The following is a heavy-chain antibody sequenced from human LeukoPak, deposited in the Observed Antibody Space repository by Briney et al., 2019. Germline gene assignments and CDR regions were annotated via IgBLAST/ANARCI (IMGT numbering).Heavy chain of an antibody. Sequence: GGSLRLSCIASGFTFSSSAMSWVRQAPGKGLEWVSAISGSGGSTYYADSVKGRFTISRDNSKSTLYLQMNRLRAEDTAVYYCAKGAAMIVVVRGRYDAFDIWGQGTMVTVSS. CDR3: AKGAAMIVVVRGRYDAFDI. V-gene: IGHV3-23*01. J-gene: IGHJ3*02. CDR2: ISGSGGST. CDR1: GFTFSSSA. D-gene: IGHD3-22*01.